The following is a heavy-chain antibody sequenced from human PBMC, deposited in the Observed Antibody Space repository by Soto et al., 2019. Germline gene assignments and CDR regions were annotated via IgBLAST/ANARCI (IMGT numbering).Heavy chain of an antibody. CDR2: LIPNFDTP. J-gene: IGHJ6*02. Sequence: QVQLVQSGAEAKKPGSSVKVSCKTSGGTFNNYAISWVRQAPGQGLEWMGGLIPNFDTPNYAQKFQDRLTIIADESTSTVSMELRSLRSDDTAVYYCAVAMVREILIFESSGMHVWGQGTTVTVSS. CDR3: AVAMVREILIFESSGMHV. CDR1: GGTFNNYA. V-gene: IGHV1-69*01. D-gene: IGHD3-10*01.